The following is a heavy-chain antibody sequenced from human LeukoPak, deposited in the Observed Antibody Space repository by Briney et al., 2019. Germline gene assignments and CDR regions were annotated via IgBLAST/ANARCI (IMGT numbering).Heavy chain of an antibody. J-gene: IGHJ4*02. CDR1: GLFFSTNW. V-gene: IGHV3-7*01. D-gene: IGHD1-1*01. CDR3: ARGLLSWKSGLVY. Sequence: GGSLRLSCAASGLFFSTNWMSWVRQAPGKGLEWVATIKPDGRDKYYVDSVKGRFTMSRDNGKNSVYLQMNSLRAEDTAVYYCARGLLSWKSGLVYRGQGTLVTVSS. CDR2: IKPDGRDK.